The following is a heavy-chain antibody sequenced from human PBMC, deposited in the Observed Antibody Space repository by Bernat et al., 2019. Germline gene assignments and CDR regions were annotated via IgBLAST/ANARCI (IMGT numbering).Heavy chain of an antibody. V-gene: IGHV1-3*01. J-gene: IGHJ6*03. D-gene: IGHD5-12*01. CDR2: INAGNGNT. CDR1: GYSFTTYG. Sequence: QVQLVQSGAEVKKPGASVKVSYKAFGYSFTTYGIHWVRQAPGQRLEWMGWINAGNGNTKYSQNFQGRVTITRDTSASTAYMELSSLRSEDTAVYYCARGGYNYDWDYFYYMDVWGKGTTVTVS. CDR3: ARGGYNYDWDYFYYMDV.